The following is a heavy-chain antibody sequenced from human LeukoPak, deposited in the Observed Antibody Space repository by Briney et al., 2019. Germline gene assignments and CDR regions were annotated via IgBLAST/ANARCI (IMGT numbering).Heavy chain of an antibody. Sequence: GGSLRLSCAASGFTFSGSAMHWVRQASGKGLEWVSVIYSGGSTYYADSVKGRFTISRDNSKNTLYLQMNSLRAEDTAVYYCARNPGYSSSWLREYYFDYWGQGTLVTVSS. D-gene: IGHD6-13*01. CDR3: ARNPGYSSSWLREYYFDY. V-gene: IGHV3-66*01. CDR2: IYSGGST. J-gene: IGHJ4*02. CDR1: GFTFSGSA.